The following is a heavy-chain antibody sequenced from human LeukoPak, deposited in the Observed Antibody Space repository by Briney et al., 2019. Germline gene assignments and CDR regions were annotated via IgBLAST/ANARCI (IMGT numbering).Heavy chain of an antibody. CDR1: GFTFRNHW. D-gene: IGHD6-6*01. CDR3: ARDQRVTGRPDIDY. J-gene: IGHJ4*02. CDR2: ISSDGSST. V-gene: IGHV3-74*03. Sequence: GESLKISCAASGFTFRNHWMHWVRQTPEKGLVWVSRISSDGSSTTYADSVKGRFTISRDNAKNTLYLQMNNLRAEDTAMYYCARDQRVTGRPDIDYWGQGTLVIVSS.